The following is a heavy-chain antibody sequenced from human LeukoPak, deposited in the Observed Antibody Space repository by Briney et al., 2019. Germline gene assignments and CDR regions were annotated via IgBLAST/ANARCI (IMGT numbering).Heavy chain of an antibody. CDR2: IKSKSDGGTT. CDR1: GFSFSNAW. Sequence: PGGSLRLSCAASGFSFSNAWMYWVRQAPGKGLECVGRIKSKSDGGTTDSAAPVKGRFIISRADSKNTLFLQMNSLKTEDTAVYYCTTDGAGRLGRGSPPYYFDYWGQGSLVTVSS. CDR3: TTDGAGRLGRGSPPYYFDY. V-gene: IGHV3-15*01. J-gene: IGHJ4*02. D-gene: IGHD4/OR15-4a*01.